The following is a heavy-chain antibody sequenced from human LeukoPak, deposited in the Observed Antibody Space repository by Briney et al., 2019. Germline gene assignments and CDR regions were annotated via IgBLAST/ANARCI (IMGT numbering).Heavy chain of an antibody. CDR3: ARDLRYYGSGKKYNWFDP. V-gene: IGHV3-21*01. CDR1: GFSFSSHS. Sequence: GGSLRLSCAVSGFSFSSHSMTWVRQVPGKGLEWVSSITSTSNYIYYADSVKGRFTISRDNAKSSLYLQMNSLRAEDTAVYYCARDLRYYGSGKKYNWFDPWGQGTLVTVSS. J-gene: IGHJ5*02. CDR2: ITSTSNYI. D-gene: IGHD3-10*01.